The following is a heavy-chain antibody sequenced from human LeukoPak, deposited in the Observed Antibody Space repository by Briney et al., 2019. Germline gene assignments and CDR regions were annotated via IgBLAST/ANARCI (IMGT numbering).Heavy chain of an antibody. CDR1: GYTFTSYG. V-gene: IGHV1-18*01. D-gene: IGHD1-26*01. CDR3: AREVSGTYRDYFDY. CDR2: ISPYNGNT. J-gene: IGHJ4*02. Sequence: ASVKVSCKASGYTFTSYGISWVRQAPGEGPEWMGWISPYNGNTNDAQKLQGRVTMTTDTSTSTAYMEVRSLRSDDTAVYYCAREVSGTYRDYFDYWGQGTLVTVSS.